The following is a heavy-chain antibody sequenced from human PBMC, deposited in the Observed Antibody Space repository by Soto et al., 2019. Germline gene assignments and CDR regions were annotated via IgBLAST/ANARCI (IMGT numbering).Heavy chain of an antibody. D-gene: IGHD3-16*02. V-gene: IGHV4-31*03. CDR1: GGSISSGGYY. CDR2: IYYSGST. CDR3: ARGGALSNFGEP. J-gene: IGHJ5*02. Sequence: SENLSHTCTVSGGSISSGGYYWSWIRQHPGKGLEWIGYIYYSGSTYYNPSLKSRVTISVDTSKNQFSLKLSSVTAADTAVYFCARGGALSNFGEPGAQGPLVTVS.